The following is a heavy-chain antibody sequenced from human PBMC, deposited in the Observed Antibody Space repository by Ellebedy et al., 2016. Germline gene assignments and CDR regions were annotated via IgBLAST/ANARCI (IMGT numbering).Heavy chain of an antibody. CDR2: MSTNGNS. CDR3: ATLTIPGGSDS. CDR1: GDSINAGTYY. Sequence: SETLSLXXIVSGDSINAGTYYWSWIRRPAGKGLEWIGHMSTNGNSIYNPSLKSRVTMSVDTSKNHFSLELRSVTAADTAVYYCATLTIPGGSDSWGQGTLVTVSS. J-gene: IGHJ4*02. D-gene: IGHD5-24*01. V-gene: IGHV4-61*09.